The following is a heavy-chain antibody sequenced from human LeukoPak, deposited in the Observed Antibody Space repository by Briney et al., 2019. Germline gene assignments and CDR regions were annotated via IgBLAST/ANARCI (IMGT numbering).Heavy chain of an antibody. Sequence: PGGSLRLSCAASGFTFSSYAMSWVRQAPGKGLEWVAVIWHDGSNKYYADSAKGRFTISRDNSKNTLYLQMSSLRADDTAVYYCARDPEMGFDYWGQGTLVTVSS. J-gene: IGHJ4*02. CDR2: IWHDGSNK. V-gene: IGHV3-33*08. D-gene: IGHD1-14*01. CDR3: ARDPEMGFDY. CDR1: GFTFSSYA.